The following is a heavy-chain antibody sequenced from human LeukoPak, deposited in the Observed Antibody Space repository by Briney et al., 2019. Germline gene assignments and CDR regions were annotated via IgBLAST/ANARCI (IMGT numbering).Heavy chain of an antibody. CDR3: ALSSSYGDYDYYYYMDV. V-gene: IGHV4-59*01. D-gene: IGHD4-17*01. CDR2: IYYSGST. J-gene: IGHJ6*03. CDR1: GGSISSYH. Sequence: SETLSLTCTVSGGSISSYHWSWIRQPPGKGLVWFGYIYYSGSTNYNPSLKSRVTISVDTSKNQFSLKLSAVTAADTAVYYCALSSSYGDYDYYYYMDVWGKGTTVTISS.